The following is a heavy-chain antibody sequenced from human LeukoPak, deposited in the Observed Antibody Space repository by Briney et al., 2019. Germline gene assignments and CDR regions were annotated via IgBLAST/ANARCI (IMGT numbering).Heavy chain of an antibody. CDR2: ISYDGSNK. Sequence: GGSLRLSCAASGFTFSSYGMHWVRQAPGKGLEWVAVISYDGSNKYYADSVKGRFTISRDNSKNTLYLQMNSLRAEDTAVYYCANSLDYWGRGTLVTVSS. CDR3: ANSLDY. V-gene: IGHV3-30*18. CDR1: GFTFSSYG. J-gene: IGHJ4*02.